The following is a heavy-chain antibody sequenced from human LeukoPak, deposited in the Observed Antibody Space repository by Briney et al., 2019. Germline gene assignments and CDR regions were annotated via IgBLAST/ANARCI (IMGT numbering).Heavy chain of an antibody. CDR2: ISSSSSTI. CDR3: ARDGGGNPNPPYYYYGMDV. D-gene: IGHD4-23*01. V-gene: IGHV3-48*02. Sequence: GGSLRLSCAASGFTFCSYSMNWVRQAPGKGLEWVSYISSSSSTIYYADSVKGRFTISRDNAKNSLYLQMNSLRDEDTAVYYCARDGGGNPNPPYYYYGMDVWGQGTTVTVSS. J-gene: IGHJ6*02. CDR1: GFTFCSYS.